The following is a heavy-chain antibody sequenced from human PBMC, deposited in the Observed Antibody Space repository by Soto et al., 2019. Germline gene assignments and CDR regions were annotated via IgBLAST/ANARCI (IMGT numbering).Heavy chain of an antibody. CDR3: ARDSRVVVAAYSLHCMDV. V-gene: IGHV4-59*01. D-gene: IGHD2-15*01. J-gene: IGHJ6*02. CDR1: GGSISSYY. CDR2: IYYSGST. Sequence: SETLSLTCTVAGGSISSYYWSWIRQPPGKGLEWIGYIYYSGSTNYNPSLKSRVTISVDTSKNQFSLKLSSVTAADTAVYYCARDSRVVVAAYSLHCMDVWGQGTTVTVSS.